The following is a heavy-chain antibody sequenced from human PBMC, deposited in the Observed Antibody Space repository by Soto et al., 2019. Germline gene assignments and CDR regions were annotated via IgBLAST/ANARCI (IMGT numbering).Heavy chain of an antibody. D-gene: IGHD2-15*01. CDR1: GFTFSSYA. CDR3: LKDHAHSCSGGSSYSELAFDI. J-gene: IGHJ3*02. CDR2: ISGSGGST. V-gene: IGHV3-23*01. Sequence: EVQLLESGGGLVQPGGSLRLSCAASGFTFSSYAMSWVRQAQGKGLEWDSAISGSGGSTYYADSVKGRFTISRDNSKNTLYLQMNSLRAEDTAVYYCLKDHAHSCSGGSSYSELAFDIWGQGTMVTVSS.